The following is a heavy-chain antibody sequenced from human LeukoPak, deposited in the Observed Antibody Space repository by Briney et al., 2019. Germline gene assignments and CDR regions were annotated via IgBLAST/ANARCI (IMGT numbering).Heavy chain of an antibody. V-gene: IGHV1-8*03. CDR1: GYTFTSYD. CDR3: ARGQGGYCSSTSCYSRIGYYYYYMDV. D-gene: IGHD2-2*01. CDR2: MNPNRGNT. J-gene: IGHJ6*03. Sequence: ASVKVSCKASGYTFTSYDINWVRQATGQGLEWMGWMNPNRGNTGYAQKFQGRVTITRNTSISTAYMELSSLRSEDTAVYYCARGQGGYCSSTSCYSRIGYYYYYMDVWGKGTTVTVSS.